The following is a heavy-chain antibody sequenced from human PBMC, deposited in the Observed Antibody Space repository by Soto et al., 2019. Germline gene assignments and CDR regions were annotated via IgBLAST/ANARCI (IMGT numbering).Heavy chain of an antibody. CDR2: IWYDGSNK. CDR1: GFTFSSYG. V-gene: IGHV3-33*01. J-gene: IGHJ6*02. Sequence: GGSLRLSCAASGFTFSSYGMHWVRQAPGKGLEWVAVIWYDGSNKYYADSVKGRFTISRDNSKNTLYLQMNSLRAEDTAVYYCARDPGSSSSLVFYYYYGMDVWGQGTTDTVSS. CDR3: ARDPGSSSSLVFYYYYGMDV. D-gene: IGHD6-6*01.